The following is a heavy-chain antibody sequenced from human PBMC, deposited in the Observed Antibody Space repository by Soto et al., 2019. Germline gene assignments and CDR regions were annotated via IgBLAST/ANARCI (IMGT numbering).Heavy chain of an antibody. Sequence: QVQLVQSGAEVKKPGASVKVSCKASGYTFTSYGIIWVRQAPGQGLEWMGWIRVNNGNTNYAQKFQGRVTMTTDTSTSTAYMELRSLRSDDTDVYYCARQEHTVTEFDYWGQGTLVSVSS. D-gene: IGHD4-17*01. CDR3: ARQEHTVTEFDY. CDR2: IRVNNGNT. V-gene: IGHV1-18*01. CDR1: GYTFTSYG. J-gene: IGHJ4*02.